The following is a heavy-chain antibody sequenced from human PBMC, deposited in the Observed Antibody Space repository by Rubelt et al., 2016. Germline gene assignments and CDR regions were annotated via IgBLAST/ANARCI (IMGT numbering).Heavy chain of an antibody. CDR1: GGSISSSSYY. CDR3: AKGRGILSPDY. Sequence: QLQLQESGPGLVKPSETLSLTCTVSGGSISSSSYYWGWIRQPPGTGLEWVSAVSADGGGTYHADAVKGRFTISRDNSKNTLSLQMNSLRAEDTAVYYCAKGRGILSPDYWGQGTLVTVSS. D-gene: IGHD3-10*01. J-gene: IGHJ4*02. V-gene: IGHV4-39*02. CDR2: VSADGGGT.